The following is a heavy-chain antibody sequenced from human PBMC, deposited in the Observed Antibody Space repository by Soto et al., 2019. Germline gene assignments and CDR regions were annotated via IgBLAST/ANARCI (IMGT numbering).Heavy chain of an antibody. J-gene: IGHJ6*02. D-gene: IGHD2-15*01. CDR1: GYTFTSYG. Sequence: ASVKVSCKASGYTFTSYGISWVRQAPGQGLEWMGWISAYNGNTNYAQKLQGRVTMTTGTSTSTAYMELRSLRSDDTAVYYCARVEDCSGGSCYFGYYYYGMDVWGQGTTVTVSS. CDR2: ISAYNGNT. V-gene: IGHV1-18*01. CDR3: ARVEDCSGGSCYFGYYYYGMDV.